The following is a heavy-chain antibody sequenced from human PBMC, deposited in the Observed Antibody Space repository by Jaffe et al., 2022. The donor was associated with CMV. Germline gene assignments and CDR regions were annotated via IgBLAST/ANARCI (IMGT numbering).Heavy chain of an antibody. D-gene: IGHD2-2*01. J-gene: IGHJ3*02. CDR1: GFTFGAYT. CDR3: ARALVEVPAAMSIPDAFDI. Sequence: EVQLVESGGGLVKPGGSLTLSCAASGFTFGAYTMNWVRQAPGKGLEWVSSIDSSSYIKYADSVKGRFTIPRDSAKNSLYLQMNSLRAEDTAMYYCARALVEVPAAMSIPDAFDIWGQGTMVTVSS. CDR2: IDSSSYI. V-gene: IGHV3-21*01.